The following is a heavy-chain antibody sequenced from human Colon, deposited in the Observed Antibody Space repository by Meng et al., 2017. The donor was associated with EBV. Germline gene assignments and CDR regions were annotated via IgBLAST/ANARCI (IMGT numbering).Heavy chain of an antibody. CDR3: AREENTSGWYYH. CDR2: IYYSGST. J-gene: IGHJ4*02. Sequence: VHLQETGHGLGKPTQTLSLACTVSGGSISNGGYYWIWIRQPPGKGLEWIGYIYYSGSTYFNPSLKSRSFMSVDTSKNQFSLSLNSVTAADTAVYYCAREENTSGWYYHWGQGTLVTVSS. CDR1: GGSISNGGYY. V-gene: IGHV4-30-4*01. D-gene: IGHD6-13*01.